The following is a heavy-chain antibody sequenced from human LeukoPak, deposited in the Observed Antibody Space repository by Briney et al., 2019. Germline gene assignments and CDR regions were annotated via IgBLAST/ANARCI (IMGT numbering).Heavy chain of an antibody. Sequence: ASVKVSCKASGYTFTGYYMHWVRQAPGQGLEWMGWINPNSGGTNYAQKFQGRVTMARDTSISTAYMELSRLRSDDTAVYYCARDKLISTSLPPMDVWGQGTTVTVSS. CDR2: INPNSGGT. CDR3: ARDKLISTSLPPMDV. CDR1: GYTFTGYY. D-gene: IGHD2-2*01. V-gene: IGHV1-2*02. J-gene: IGHJ6*02.